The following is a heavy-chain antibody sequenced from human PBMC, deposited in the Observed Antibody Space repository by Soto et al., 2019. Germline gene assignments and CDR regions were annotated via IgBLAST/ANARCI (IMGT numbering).Heavy chain of an antibody. D-gene: IGHD4-17*01. CDR2: TNPSDGGT. CDR3: TRGSLTTVTSPIDY. CDR1: GYTFTRYY. J-gene: IGHJ4*02. V-gene: IGHV1-46*03. Sequence: ASVKVSCKASGYTFTRYYMHWVRQAPGQGLEWMGITNPSDGGTSYAQKFQGRVTMTSDTSTSTVYMELSSLRSEDTAVYYCTRGSLTTVTSPIDYWGQGTLVTVSS.